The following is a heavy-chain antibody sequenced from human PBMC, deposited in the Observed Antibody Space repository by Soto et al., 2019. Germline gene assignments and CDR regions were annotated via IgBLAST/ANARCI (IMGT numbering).Heavy chain of an antibody. J-gene: IGHJ4*02. CDR1: GFTFSNYD. CDR3: AKDRVVAATYFGY. V-gene: IGHV3-30*18. CDR2: ISYDGSNK. D-gene: IGHD2-15*01. Sequence: QVQVVESGGGVVQPGRSLRLSCAASGFTFSNYDMHWVRQAPGKGLEWVAVISYDGSNKYYADFVKGRFTISRDNSKNTLYMQMNCLRAEDTAVYYCAKDRVVAATYFGYWGQGTLVTVSS.